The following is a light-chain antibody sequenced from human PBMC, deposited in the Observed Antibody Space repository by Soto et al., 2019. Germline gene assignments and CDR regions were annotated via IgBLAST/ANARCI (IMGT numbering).Light chain of an antibody. Sequence: EIVMTQSPATLSVSPGERATLSCRAIQSVSSYLAWYQQKPSQAPRLLIYGASTRATGIPARFSGSGSGTEFTLTISSLQSEDFAVSYCQQYDNCPSITFGQGTRLEIK. CDR1: QSVSSY. V-gene: IGKV3-15*01. J-gene: IGKJ5*01. CDR3: QQYDNCPSIT. CDR2: GAS.